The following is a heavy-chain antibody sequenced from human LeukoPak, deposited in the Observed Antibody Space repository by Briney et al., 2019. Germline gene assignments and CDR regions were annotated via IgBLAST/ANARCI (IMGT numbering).Heavy chain of an antibody. CDR3: ARQTGSGLFILP. D-gene: IGHD3/OR15-3a*01. J-gene: IGHJ4*02. Sequence: SETLSLTCAVYGGSFSGYYWSWIRQPPGMGLEWIGSIYYTGNTYYNASLKSQVSISIDTSKNQFSLILTSVTAADTAVYYCARQTGSGLFILPGGQGTLVTVSS. V-gene: IGHV4-34*01. CDR2: IYYTGNT. CDR1: GGSFSGYY.